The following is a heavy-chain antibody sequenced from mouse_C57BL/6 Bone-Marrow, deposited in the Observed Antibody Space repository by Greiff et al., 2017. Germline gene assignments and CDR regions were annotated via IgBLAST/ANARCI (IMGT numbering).Heavy chain of an antibody. V-gene: IGHV14-4*01. D-gene: IGHD2-3*01. CDR1: GFNIKDDY. Sequence: EVQLQQSGAELARPGASVKLSCTASGFNIKDDYMHWVKQRPEQGLEWIGWIDPENGDTEYASKFQGKATITADTSSNTAYLQLSSLTSEDTAVYYCTTDGYYGDYFDYWGQGTTLTVSS. CDR3: TTDGYYGDYFDY. CDR2: IDPENGDT. J-gene: IGHJ2*01.